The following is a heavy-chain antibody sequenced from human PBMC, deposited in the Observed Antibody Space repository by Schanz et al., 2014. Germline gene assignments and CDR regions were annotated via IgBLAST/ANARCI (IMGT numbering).Heavy chain of an antibody. Sequence: VQLVESGGGLVQPGGSLRLSCAASGFTFSDYYMSWIRQAPGEGLEWLSYISGSGTTIWYADSVKGRFTISRDNAKNSLYLEMTSLRGEDTAVYYCARENLNWEAFDIWGQGTVVTVSS. D-gene: IGHD7-27*01. J-gene: IGHJ3*02. CDR2: ISGSGTTI. V-gene: IGHV3-11*01. CDR1: GFTFSDYY. CDR3: ARENLNWEAFDI.